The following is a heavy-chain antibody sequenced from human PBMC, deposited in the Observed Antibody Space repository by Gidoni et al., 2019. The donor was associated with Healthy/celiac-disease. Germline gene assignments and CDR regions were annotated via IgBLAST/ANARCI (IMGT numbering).Heavy chain of an antibody. CDR2: INPSGGST. CDR1: GYTFTSYY. Sequence: QVQLVQSGAEVKKPGASVKVSCKASGYTFTSYYMHWVRQAPGQGLEWRGIINPSGGSTSYAQKFQGRVTMTRDTSTSTVYMELSSLRSEDTAVYYCARESLGSRYLMVRGRSLGVLDPWGQGTLVTVSS. J-gene: IGHJ5*02. D-gene: IGHD3-10*01. CDR3: ARESLGSRYLMVRGRSLGVLDP. V-gene: IGHV1-46*03.